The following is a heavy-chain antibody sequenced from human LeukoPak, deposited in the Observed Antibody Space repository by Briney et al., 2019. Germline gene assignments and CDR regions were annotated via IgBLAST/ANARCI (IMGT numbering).Heavy chain of an antibody. J-gene: IGHJ4*02. CDR2: IYYSGST. CDR1: GYSISSDYY. D-gene: IGHD3-16*02. V-gene: IGHV4-38-2*02. CDR3: ARYDGWGTYRAFDY. Sequence: SETLSLTCSVAGYSISSDYYWGCIRQPPGKGLAWIGIIYYSGSTYYNPYLKSRVTISVDTSKNQFSLKLSSVTAADTAMYCGARYDGWGTYRAFDYWGQGTLVTVSS.